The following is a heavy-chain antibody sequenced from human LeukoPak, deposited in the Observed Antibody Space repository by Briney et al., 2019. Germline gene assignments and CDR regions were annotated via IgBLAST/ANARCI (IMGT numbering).Heavy chain of an antibody. V-gene: IGHV3-11*04. CDR2: ISSSGGAI. Sequence: GGSLRLSCAASGFTVSSNYMSWVRQAPGKGLEWVSYISSSGGAIYYADSVKGRFAISRDNAKNSLYLQMNSLRAEDTAVYYCARGSGDWFDPWGQGSLVTVSS. CDR1: GFTVSSNY. D-gene: IGHD1-26*01. CDR3: ARGSGDWFDP. J-gene: IGHJ5*02.